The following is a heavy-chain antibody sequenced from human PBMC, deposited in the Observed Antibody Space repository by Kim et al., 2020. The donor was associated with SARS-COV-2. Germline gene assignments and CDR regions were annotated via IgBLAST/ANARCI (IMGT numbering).Heavy chain of an antibody. CDR3: AREIMLDDAFDI. D-gene: IGHD2-8*01. V-gene: IGHV4-31*02. Sequence: YYNPSLKSRVTISVDTSKNQFSLKLSSVTAADTAVYYCAREIMLDDAFDIWGQGTMVTVSS. J-gene: IGHJ3*02.